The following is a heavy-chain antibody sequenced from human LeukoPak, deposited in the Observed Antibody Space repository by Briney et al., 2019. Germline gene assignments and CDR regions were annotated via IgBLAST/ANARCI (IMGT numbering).Heavy chain of an antibody. V-gene: IGHV3-74*01. Sequence: GGSLRLSCAASGFTFSSYWMHWVRQAPGKGLVWVSRINSDGSSTSYADSVKGRFTISRDNAKNSLYLQMNSLRAEDTAVYYCARALKDLRRRIGGTTTFEYYYYMDVWGKGTTVIISS. CDR3: ARALKDLRRRIGGTTTFEYYYYMDV. CDR2: INSDGSST. D-gene: IGHD1-26*01. CDR1: GFTFSSYW. J-gene: IGHJ6*03.